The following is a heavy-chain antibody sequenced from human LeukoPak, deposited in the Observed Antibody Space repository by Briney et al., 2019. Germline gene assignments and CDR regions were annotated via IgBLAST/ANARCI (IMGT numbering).Heavy chain of an antibody. CDR3: ARNPSV. Sequence: GGSLRLSCAAPGFTFSSYAMHWVRQAPGKGLEYVSGISSNGGSTYYANSVKGRFTISRDNSKNTLYLQMGSLRTEDMAMYYCARNPSVWGQGTLVTVSS. CDR1: GFTFSSYA. J-gene: IGHJ4*02. CDR2: ISSNGGST. V-gene: IGHV3-64*01.